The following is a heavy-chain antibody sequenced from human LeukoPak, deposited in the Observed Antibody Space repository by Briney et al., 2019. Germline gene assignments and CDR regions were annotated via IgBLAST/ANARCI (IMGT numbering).Heavy chain of an antibody. Sequence: GGSLRLSCAASGFTFSTYDFHWVRQPAGEGLQWVSGIGTGGDTYYLGSVKGRFTISRENAKNSLYLQMNSLRAGDMAVYFCARGSNLGFDPWGQGTLVTVSA. D-gene: IGHD5-24*01. CDR3: ARGSNLGFDP. V-gene: IGHV3-13*04. J-gene: IGHJ5*02. CDR2: IGTGGDT. CDR1: GFTFSTYD.